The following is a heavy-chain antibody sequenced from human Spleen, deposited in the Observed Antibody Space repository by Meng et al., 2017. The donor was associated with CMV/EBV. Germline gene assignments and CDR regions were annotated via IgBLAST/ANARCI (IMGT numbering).Heavy chain of an antibody. CDR3: ARSLGVVVRRYFDY. D-gene: IGHD3-3*01. CDR1: GYTFSDYY. Sequence: ASVKVSCKASGYTFSDYYIHWVRQAPGQGLEWPGWINPNSGDTKSPQKFQGRVTMTRDTSISTAYLEVRRLRSDDTALYFCARSLGVVVRRYFDYWGQGTLVTVSS. J-gene: IGHJ4*02. CDR2: INPNSGDT. V-gene: IGHV1-2*02.